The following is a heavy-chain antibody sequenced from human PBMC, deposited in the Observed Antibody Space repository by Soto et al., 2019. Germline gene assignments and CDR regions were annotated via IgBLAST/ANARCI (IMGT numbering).Heavy chain of an antibody. Sequence: QITLTASGPTLVKPTQTLTLTCTFSGFSLSTSGVGVGWIRQPPGKALEWLALIYWDDDKRYSPSLKSRLTSTKDTSKNQVVLTRTNMDPVDTATYYCAHGRQLDYYESSGYYYVERSYFDYWGQGTLVTVSS. D-gene: IGHD3-22*01. CDR2: IYWDDDK. CDR1: GFSLSTSGVG. J-gene: IGHJ4*02. CDR3: AHGRQLDYYESSGYYYVERSYFDY. V-gene: IGHV2-5*02.